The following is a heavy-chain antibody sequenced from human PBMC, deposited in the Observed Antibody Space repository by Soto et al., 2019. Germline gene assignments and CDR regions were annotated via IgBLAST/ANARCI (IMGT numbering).Heavy chain of an antibody. CDR1: GFIFSDYA. Sequence: GGSLRLSCAASGFIFSDYAMHWFRQAPVTGLEFVALISFYLSNKYYADSVKGRFTLSRYNSQNSLYLQMNSLRAEDTAVYYCARESPSEGTDTYYFDYWGQGTQVTVSS. CDR3: ARESPSEGTDTYYFDY. D-gene: IGHD1-1*01. J-gene: IGHJ4*02. CDR2: ISFYLSNK. V-gene: IGHV3-30-3*01.